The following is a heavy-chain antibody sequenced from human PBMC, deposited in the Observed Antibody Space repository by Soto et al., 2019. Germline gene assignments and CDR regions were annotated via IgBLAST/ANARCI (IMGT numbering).Heavy chain of an antibody. V-gene: IGHV4-30-4*01. Sequence: KPSETLSLTCTVSGGSISSGDYYWSWIRQPPGKGLEWIGYIYYCGSTYYNPSLKSRVTISVDTSKNQFSLKLSSVTAADTAVYYCARGWYYYDPNWFDPWGQGTLVTVAS. CDR1: GGSISSGDYY. D-gene: IGHD3-22*01. J-gene: IGHJ5*02. CDR3: ARGWYYYDPNWFDP. CDR2: IYYCGST.